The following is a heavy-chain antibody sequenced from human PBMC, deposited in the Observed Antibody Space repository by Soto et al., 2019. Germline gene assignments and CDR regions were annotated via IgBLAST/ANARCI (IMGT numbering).Heavy chain of an antibody. Sequence: QVRLVQSGAEVKKPGASVKVSCKASGYTFTSYDINWVRQATGQGPEWMGWMNPNSGNTGYAQKFQGRVTMTRSTSISTAYMELSSLRSEDTAVYYCARGPGSWYYYYMDVWGKGTTVTVS. CDR1: GYTFTSYD. CDR2: MNPNSGNT. D-gene: IGHD6-13*01. CDR3: ARGPGSWYYYYMDV. J-gene: IGHJ6*03. V-gene: IGHV1-8*01.